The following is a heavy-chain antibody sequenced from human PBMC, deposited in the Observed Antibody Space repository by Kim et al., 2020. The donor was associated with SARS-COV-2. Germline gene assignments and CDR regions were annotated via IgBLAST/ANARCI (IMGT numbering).Heavy chain of an antibody. V-gene: IGHV3-7*01. D-gene: IGHD4-17*01. CDR3: ATGGQLRWPFDP. J-gene: IGHJ5*02. Sequence: GGSLRLSCAASGFTLSNYWMTWVREAPGKGLEWVATINQVGSEKYYVDSVKGRFTISRDNAKHSLYLQMNSLRVEDTAVYYCATGGQLRWPFDPWGQGTLVTVSS. CDR2: INQVGSEK. CDR1: GFTLSNYW.